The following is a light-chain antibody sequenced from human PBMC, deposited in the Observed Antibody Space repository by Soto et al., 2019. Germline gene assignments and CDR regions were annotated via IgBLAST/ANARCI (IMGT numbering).Light chain of an antibody. CDR2: GAS. V-gene: IGKV3-20*01. CDR3: HQYGNSPQT. Sequence: EIVLTQSPGTLSLSPGERATLSCRASQSVSGTYLAWYQQTPGQAPRLLIYGASSRATGIPDRFSGSGSGTDFTLTISRLEPEDFTMYYCHQYGNSPQTFGQGTKVDVK. J-gene: IGKJ1*01. CDR1: QSVSGTY.